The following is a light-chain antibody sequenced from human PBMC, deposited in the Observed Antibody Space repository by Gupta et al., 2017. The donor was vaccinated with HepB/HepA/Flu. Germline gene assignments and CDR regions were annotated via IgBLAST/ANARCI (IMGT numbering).Light chain of an antibody. Sequence: QSVLTQPPSASGTPGQWVTISCSGSNSTVGSDPVYWFRQLPGTSPKLLIYNDDQRPSGVPDRFSGSKSGTSASLAISGLRAEDEADYYCAAWDAILSGYVFGTGTWVTVL. CDR2: NDD. CDR3: AAWDAILSGYV. CDR1: NSTVGSDP. J-gene: IGLJ1*01. V-gene: IGLV1-47*02.